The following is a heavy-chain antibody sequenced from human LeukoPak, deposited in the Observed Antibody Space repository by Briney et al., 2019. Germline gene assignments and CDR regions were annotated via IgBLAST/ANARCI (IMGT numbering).Heavy chain of an antibody. Sequence: ASVKVSCKSSGYTFTAYYMHWVRQAPGQGLEWMGWIHPNSGATHYVQKFRGRVTMTRDTSISTVYMELSSLKFDGTAVYYCARYTAGVTGADYWGQGTLVTVS. CDR1: GYTFTAYY. V-gene: IGHV1-2*02. J-gene: IGHJ4*02. D-gene: IGHD2-8*02. CDR2: IHPNSGAT. CDR3: ARYTAGVTGADY.